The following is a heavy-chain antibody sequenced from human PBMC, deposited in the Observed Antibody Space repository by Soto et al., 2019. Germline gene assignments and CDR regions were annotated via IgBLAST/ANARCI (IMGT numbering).Heavy chain of an antibody. J-gene: IGHJ6*04. D-gene: IGHD2-2*01. CDR1: GGTFSSHA. CDR2: IIPISGTA. V-gene: IGHV1-69*01. CDR3: ARSQGSSTSLEIYYYYYYGMDV. Sequence: QVQLVQSGAEVKKPGSSVKVSCKASGGTFSSHAISWVRQAPGQGLEWMGGIIPISGTANYAQKFQGRVTITADESTSTAYMELSSLRSEDTAVYYCARSQGSSTSLEIYYYYYYGMDVWGKGTTVTVSS.